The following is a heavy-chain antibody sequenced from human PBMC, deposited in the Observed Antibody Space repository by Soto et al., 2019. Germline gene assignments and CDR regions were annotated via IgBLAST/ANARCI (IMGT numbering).Heavy chain of an antibody. CDR3: TRNRGSYPSDL. J-gene: IGHJ2*01. CDR1: GFTFSGSA. CDR2: IRSKANSYAT. Sequence: PGGSLRLSCAASGFTFSGSAMHWVRRASGKGLEWVGRIRSKANSYATAYAASVKGRFTISRDDSKNTAYLQMNSLKTEDTAVYYCTRNRGSYPSDLWGRGTLVTVSS. D-gene: IGHD1-26*01. V-gene: IGHV3-73*01.